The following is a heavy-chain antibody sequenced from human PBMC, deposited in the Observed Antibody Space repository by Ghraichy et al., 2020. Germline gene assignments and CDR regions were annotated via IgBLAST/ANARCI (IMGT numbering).Heavy chain of an antibody. CDR3: ARTYYDFWSGYYKSGWFDP. Sequence: SETLSLTCTVSGGSISSGSYYWSWIRQPAGKGLEWIGRIYTSGSTNYNPSLKSRVTMSVDTSKNQFSLKLSSVTAADTAVYYCARTYYDFWSGYYKSGWFDPWGQGTLVTVSS. CDR2: IYTSGST. D-gene: IGHD3-3*01. CDR1: GGSISSGSYY. V-gene: IGHV4-61*02. J-gene: IGHJ5*02.